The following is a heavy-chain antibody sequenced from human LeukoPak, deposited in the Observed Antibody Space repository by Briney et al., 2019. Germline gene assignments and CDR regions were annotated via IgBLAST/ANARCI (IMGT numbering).Heavy chain of an antibody. CDR2: IYRSGST. D-gene: IGHD3-22*01. V-gene: IGHV4-38-2*02. CDR3: ARQGYYYDSSGYSETSAFDI. CDR1: GYSISNGYY. J-gene: IGHJ3*02. Sequence: SETLSLTCTVSGYSISNGYYWDWIRQPPGRGLEWIGNIYRSGSTSYNPSLKSRVTISVDTSKNQFSLKLSSVTAADTAAYYCARQGYYYDSSGYSETSAFDIWGQGTMVTVSS.